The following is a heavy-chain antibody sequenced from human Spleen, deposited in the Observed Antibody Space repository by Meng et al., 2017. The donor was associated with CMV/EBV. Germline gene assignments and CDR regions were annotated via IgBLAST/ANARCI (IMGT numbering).Heavy chain of an antibody. CDR2: ISSSSSYI. J-gene: IGHJ6*02. CDR1: GFTFSSYS. V-gene: IGHV3-21*01. D-gene: IGHD4-17*01. CDR3: ARDSATVNHYYYGMDV. Sequence: GESLKISCAASGFTFSSYSMNWVRQAPGKGLEWVSSISSSSSYIYYADSVKGRFTISRDNAKNSLYLQMNSLRAEDTAVYYCARDSATVNHYYYGMDVWGQGTTVTVSS.